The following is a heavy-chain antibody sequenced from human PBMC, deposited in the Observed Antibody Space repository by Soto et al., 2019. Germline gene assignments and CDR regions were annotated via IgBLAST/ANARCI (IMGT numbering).Heavy chain of an antibody. CDR1: GFTFSSYG. V-gene: IGHV3-30*18. Sequence: GGSLRLSCVGSGFTFSSYGMHWVRQAPGKGLEWVALISYDERKTYYADSVKGRFTISRDNSKNTLYLHMNSLRPEDTAVYYCAKDRRGYCTNGVCIVIDQWGQGTLVTVSS. CDR3: AKDRRGYCTNGVCIVIDQ. D-gene: IGHD2-8*01. CDR2: ISYDERKT. J-gene: IGHJ4*02.